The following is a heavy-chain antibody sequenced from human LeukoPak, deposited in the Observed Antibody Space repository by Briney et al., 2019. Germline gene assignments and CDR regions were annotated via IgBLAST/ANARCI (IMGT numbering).Heavy chain of an antibody. CDR2: ISSSGSTI. CDR3: AKDFADNWFDP. J-gene: IGHJ5*02. D-gene: IGHD3-3*01. Sequence: PGGSLRLSYAASGFTFSDYYMSWIRQAPGKGLEWVSYISSSGSTIYYADSVKGRFTISRDNAKNSLYLQMNSLRAEDTAVYYCAKDFADNWFDPWGQGTLVTVSS. V-gene: IGHV3-11*01. CDR1: GFTFSDYY.